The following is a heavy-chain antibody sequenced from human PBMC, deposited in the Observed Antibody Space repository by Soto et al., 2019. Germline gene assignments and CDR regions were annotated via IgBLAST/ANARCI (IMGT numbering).Heavy chain of an antibody. CDR3: AREEVVVAATLYYGMDV. D-gene: IGHD2-15*01. Sequence: SLRLSCAASGFTFSSYSMNWVRQAPGKGLEWVSSISSSSSYIYYADSVKGRFTISRDNAKNSLYLQMNSLRAEDTAVYYCAREEVVVAATLYYGMDVWGQGTTVTVSS. CDR2: ISSSSSYI. V-gene: IGHV3-21*01. CDR1: GFTFSSYS. J-gene: IGHJ6*02.